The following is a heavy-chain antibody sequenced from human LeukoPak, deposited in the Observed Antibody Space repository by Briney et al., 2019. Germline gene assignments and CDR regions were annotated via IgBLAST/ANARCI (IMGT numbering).Heavy chain of an antibody. D-gene: IGHD2-2*01. CDR2: IYHSGST. CDR1: GYSISSGYY. J-gene: IGHJ4*02. Sequence: SETLSLTCAVSGYSISSGYYWGWIRQPPGKGVEWIGSIYHSGSTYYNPCLKSGVTISVDTSKNKFSLKLSSVTAADTAVYYCAGLGGTKGYWGQGTLVTVSS. CDR3: AGLGGTKGY. V-gene: IGHV4-38-2*01.